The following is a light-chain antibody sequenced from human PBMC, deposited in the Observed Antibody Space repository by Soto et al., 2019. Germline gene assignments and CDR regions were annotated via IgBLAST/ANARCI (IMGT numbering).Light chain of an antibody. V-gene: IGKV3-15*01. CDR2: GAS. Sequence: EIVMTQSPATLSVSPGERATLSCRASQSVSSNLAWYQQKPGQAPRLLIYGASTRATGIPARFSGSGSGTEFTLTISSLQSEDSAVYYCQQYHKWPPITFGQGTRREIK. J-gene: IGKJ5*01. CDR1: QSVSSN. CDR3: QQYHKWPPIT.